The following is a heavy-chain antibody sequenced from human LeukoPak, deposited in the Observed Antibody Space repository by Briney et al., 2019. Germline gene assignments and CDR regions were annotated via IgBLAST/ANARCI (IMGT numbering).Heavy chain of an antibody. CDR1: GSSISSYY. CDR3: ARLKAEGGLDY. Sequence: SETLSLTCTVSGSSISSYYWSWIRQPAGKGLEWLGHFYASGNTYYNPSLKSRVTVSVDTSKNQFSLKVSSVTAADTAVYYCARLKAEGGLDYWGQGALVTVSS. V-gene: IGHV4-4*07. D-gene: IGHD3-16*01. J-gene: IGHJ4*02. CDR2: FYASGNT.